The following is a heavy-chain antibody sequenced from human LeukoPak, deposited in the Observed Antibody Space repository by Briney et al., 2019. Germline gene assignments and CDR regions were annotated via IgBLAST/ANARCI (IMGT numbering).Heavy chain of an antibody. CDR2: ISGSGGST. CDR1: GFTFSSYA. CDR3: ANRGNYDFWSGYLFDY. Sequence: GGSLRLXCAASGFTFSSYAMSWVRQAPGKGLEWVSAISGSGGSTYYADSVKGRFTISRDNSKNTLYLQMNSLRAEDTAVYYCANRGNYDFWSGYLFDYWGQGTLVTVSS. D-gene: IGHD3-3*01. J-gene: IGHJ4*02. V-gene: IGHV3-23*01.